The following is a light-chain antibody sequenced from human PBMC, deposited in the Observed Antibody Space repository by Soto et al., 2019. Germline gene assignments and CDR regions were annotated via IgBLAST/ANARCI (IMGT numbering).Light chain of an antibody. V-gene: IGLV1-47*01. CDR2: RNN. CDR1: SSDIGSNA. CDR3: AAWTDGLSGLV. Sequence: QSVLTQPPSTSRTPGQRVTISCSGSSSDIGSNAVYWYQQLPGTAPKLLIYRNNQRPSGVPDRFSGTKSGTSASLAISGLRSEDEADYYCAAWTDGLSGLVFGTGTKVTVL. J-gene: IGLJ1*01.